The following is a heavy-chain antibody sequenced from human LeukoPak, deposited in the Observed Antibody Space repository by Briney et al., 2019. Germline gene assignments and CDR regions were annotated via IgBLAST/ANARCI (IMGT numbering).Heavy chain of an antibody. V-gene: IGHV3-30*18. CDR1: GFTFSSYG. Sequence: GGSLRLSCAASGFTFSSYGMHWVRQAPGKGLEWVAVISYDGSNKYYADSVKGRFTISRDNSKNTLYLQMNSLRAEDTAVYYCAKLTHIAAAGTATYFDYWGQGTLVTVSS. D-gene: IGHD6-13*01. CDR2: ISYDGSNK. CDR3: AKLTHIAAAGTATYFDY. J-gene: IGHJ4*02.